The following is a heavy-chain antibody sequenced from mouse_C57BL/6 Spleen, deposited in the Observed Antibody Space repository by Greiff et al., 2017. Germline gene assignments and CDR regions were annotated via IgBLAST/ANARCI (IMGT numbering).Heavy chain of an antibody. Sequence: VKLVESGPGLVAPSQSLSITCTVSGFSLTSYAISWVRQPPGKGLEWLGVIWTGGGTNYNSALKSRLSISKDNSKSQVFLKMNSLQTDDTARYYCARKKDGNYFYAMDYWGQGTSVTVSS. V-gene: IGHV2-9-1*01. CDR1: GFSLTSYA. CDR2: IWTGGGT. J-gene: IGHJ4*01. D-gene: IGHD2-1*01. CDR3: ARKKDGNYFYAMDY.